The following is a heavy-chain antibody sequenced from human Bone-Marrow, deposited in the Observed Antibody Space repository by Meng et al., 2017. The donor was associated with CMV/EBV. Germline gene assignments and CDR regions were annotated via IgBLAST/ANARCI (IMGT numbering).Heavy chain of an antibody. Sequence: SETLSLTCAVYGGSFSGYYWSWIRQPPGKGLEWIGEINHSGSTNYNPSLKSRVTISVDTSKNQFSLKLSSVTAADTAVYYCARGTRDPYDILTGYYSFPLDYWGQGHLVTVSS. J-gene: IGHJ4*02. CDR1: GGSFSGYY. CDR3: ARGTRDPYDILTGYYSFPLDY. V-gene: IGHV4-34*01. CDR2: INHSGST. D-gene: IGHD3-9*01.